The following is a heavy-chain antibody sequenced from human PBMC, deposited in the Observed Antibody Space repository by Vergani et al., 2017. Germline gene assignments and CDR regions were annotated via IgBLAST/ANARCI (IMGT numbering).Heavy chain of an antibody. CDR1: GFIFNNSN. CDR3: ARVYGRAAAGLEYYYYNYGMDV. D-gene: IGHD6-13*01. J-gene: IGHJ6*02. CDR2: ISSSSTYI. V-gene: IGHV3-21*01. Sequence: EVQLVESGGGLVKPGGSLRLSCAASGFIFNNSNMNWVRQAPGKGLEWVSSISSSSTYIYYADSVKGRFTISRDNAKNSLYLQMNSLRAEDTAVYYCARVYGRAAAGLEYYYYNYGMDVWGQGTTVTVSS.